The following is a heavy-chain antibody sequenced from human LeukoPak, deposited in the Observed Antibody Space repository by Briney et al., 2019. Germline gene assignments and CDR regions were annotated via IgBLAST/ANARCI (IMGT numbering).Heavy chain of an antibody. CDR1: GGTFSSYT. D-gene: IGHD5-24*01. V-gene: IGHV1-46*01. CDR2: ISPSGGST. CDR3: ARDNSVRDEAWWFNP. J-gene: IGHJ5*02. Sequence: EASVKVSCKASGGTFSSYTINWVRQAPGQGPEWMGVISPSGGSTTYAQKFQGRVTLTRDMSKSTDYLELSSLRSEDTAVYYCARDNSVRDEAWWFNPWGQGTLVTVSS.